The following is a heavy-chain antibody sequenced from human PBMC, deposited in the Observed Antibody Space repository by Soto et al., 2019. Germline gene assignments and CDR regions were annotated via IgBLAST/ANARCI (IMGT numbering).Heavy chain of an antibody. CDR2: IIPIFGTA. CDR3: ARDVLDGYYYDSSGYYRETKFDY. D-gene: IGHD3-22*01. CDR1: GGTFSSYA. J-gene: IGHJ4*02. Sequence: QVQLVQSGAEVKKPGSSVKVSCKASGGTFSSYAISWVRQAPGQGLEWMGGIIPIFGTANYAQKFQGRVKITAEESTDTAYLGVGSLRTEEKAVEYCARDVLDGYYYDSSGYYRETKFDYWGQGTLVTVSS. V-gene: IGHV1-69*01.